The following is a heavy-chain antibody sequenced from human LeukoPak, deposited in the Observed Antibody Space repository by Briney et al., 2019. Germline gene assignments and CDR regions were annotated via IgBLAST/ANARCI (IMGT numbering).Heavy chain of an antibody. V-gene: IGHV7-4-1*02. Sequence: ASVKVSCKASGYTFTRYAMNWLRQAPGQGLEWMGWINPNTGNPTYAQAFTGRFVFSLDTSVSTAYLQISSLKAEDTAVYYCARDAPDGGVSKFDYWGQGTLVTVSS. J-gene: IGHJ4*02. CDR3: ARDAPDGGVSKFDY. CDR2: INPNTGNP. CDR1: GYTFTRYA. D-gene: IGHD3-3*01.